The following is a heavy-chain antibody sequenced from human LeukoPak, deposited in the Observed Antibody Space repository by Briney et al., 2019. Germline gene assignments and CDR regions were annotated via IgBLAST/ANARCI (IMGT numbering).Heavy chain of an antibody. CDR3: AKVSQIYCSSTSCYNDY. Sequence: PGRSLRLSCAASGFTFSSYAMSWVRQAPGKGLEWVSAISGSGGSTYYADSVKGRFTISRDNSKNTLYLQMNSLRAEDTAVYYCAKVSQIYCSSTSCYNDYWGQGTLVTVSS. D-gene: IGHD2-2*02. CDR1: GFTFSSYA. J-gene: IGHJ4*02. V-gene: IGHV3-23*01. CDR2: ISGSGGST.